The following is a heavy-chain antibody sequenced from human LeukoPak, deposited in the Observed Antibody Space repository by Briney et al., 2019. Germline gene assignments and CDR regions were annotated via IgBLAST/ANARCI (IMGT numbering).Heavy chain of an antibody. V-gene: IGHV1-69*05. J-gene: IGHJ4*02. D-gene: IGHD3-22*01. CDR3: ARVGSYDSSGIDY. CDR2: IIPIFGTA. Sequence: SVKVSCNASGGTFSSYAISWVRQAPGQGLEWMGGIIPIFGTANYAQKFQGRVTITTDESTSTAYMELSSLRSEDTAVYYCARVGSYDSSGIDYWGQGTLVTVSS. CDR1: GGTFSSYA.